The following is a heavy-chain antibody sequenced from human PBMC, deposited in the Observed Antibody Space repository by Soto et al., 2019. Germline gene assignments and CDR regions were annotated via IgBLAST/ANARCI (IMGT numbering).Heavy chain of an antibody. CDR3: VRRFCSGTSCRFNWFDP. CDR1: GYTFTNYW. Sequence: EVQLVQSGAEVKKPGESLKISCEGSGYTFTNYWIGWVRQMPGKGLEWMGIINPGDSTTTYSQSFQGQVTISADKSIRSAYLQWSRLKASDTAKYYCVRRFCSGTSCRFNWFDPWGQGTLVTVSS. D-gene: IGHD2-2*01. V-gene: IGHV5-51*01. J-gene: IGHJ5*02. CDR2: INPGDSTT.